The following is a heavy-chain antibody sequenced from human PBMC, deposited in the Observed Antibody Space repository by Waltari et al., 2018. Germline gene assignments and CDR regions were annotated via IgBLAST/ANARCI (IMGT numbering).Heavy chain of an antibody. V-gene: IGHV3-53*01. Sequence: EVQLVESGGGLIQPGGSLRLSCAASGFTVSSNYMSWVRQAPGKGLEWVSVIYSGGSTYYADSVKGRFTISRDNSKNTLYLQMNSLRAEDTAVYYCAREKGRTGYYGMDVWGQGTLVTVSS. CDR1: GFTVSSNY. CDR2: IYSGGST. J-gene: IGHJ6*02. D-gene: IGHD2-15*01. CDR3: AREKGRTGYYGMDV.